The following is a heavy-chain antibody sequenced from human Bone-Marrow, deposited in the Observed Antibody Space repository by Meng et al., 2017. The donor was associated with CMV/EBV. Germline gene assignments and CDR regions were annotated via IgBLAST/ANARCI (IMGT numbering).Heavy chain of an antibody. CDR1: GGSISSSSYY. CDR3: ARGGWFDP. J-gene: IGHJ5*02. CDR2: IYYSGST. Sequence: LQRGESGPGLGKPSGTLSLTCTVSGGSISSSSYYWGWIRQPPGKGLEWIGSIYYSGSTYYNPSLKSRVTISVDTSKNQFSLKLSSVTAADTAVYYCARGGWFDPWGQGTLVTVSS. V-gene: IGHV4-39*07.